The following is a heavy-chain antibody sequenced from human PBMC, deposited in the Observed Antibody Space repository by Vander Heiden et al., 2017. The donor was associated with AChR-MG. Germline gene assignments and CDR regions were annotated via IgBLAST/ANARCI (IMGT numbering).Heavy chain of an antibody. CDR1: GFTFSSYW. Sequence: EVQLVESGGGLVQPGGSLRLSCAASGFTFSSYWMSWVRQAPGKGLEWVANIKQDGSEKYYVDSVKGRFTISRDNAKNSLYLQMNSLRAEDTAVYYCARLKAAAGYWYFDLWGRGTLVTVSS. CDR3: ARLKAAAGYWYFDL. J-gene: IGHJ2*01. D-gene: IGHD6-13*01. V-gene: IGHV3-7*01. CDR2: IKQDGSEK.